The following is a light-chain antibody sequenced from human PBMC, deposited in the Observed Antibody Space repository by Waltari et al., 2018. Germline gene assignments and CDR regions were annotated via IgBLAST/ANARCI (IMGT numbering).Light chain of an antibody. Sequence: QSALTQPPSASGSPGQPVTTPSTGTSRDDGSYTSVSWYQHHPGKAPQLMIYEVTKRPSGVPDRFSGSKAGNTASLTVSGLQAEDEAGYYCSSYAGSNKYVLFGGGTKLTVL. V-gene: IGLV2-8*01. J-gene: IGLJ2*01. CDR2: EVT. CDR1: SRDDGSYTS. CDR3: SSYAGSNKYVL.